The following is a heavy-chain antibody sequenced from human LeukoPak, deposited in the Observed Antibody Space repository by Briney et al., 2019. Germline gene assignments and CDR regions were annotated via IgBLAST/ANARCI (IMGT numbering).Heavy chain of an antibody. Sequence: GVSLRLCCAASGFTVRSYWMSWVRQARGKGLEWVANIKQDGSEKYYVDSVKGRFTISRDNAKNSLYLQMNSLRAEDTAVYYCARARASDYWGQGTLVTVSS. J-gene: IGHJ4*02. D-gene: IGHD6-6*01. CDR3: ARARASDY. CDR2: IKQDGSEK. CDR1: GFTVRSYW. V-gene: IGHV3-7*01.